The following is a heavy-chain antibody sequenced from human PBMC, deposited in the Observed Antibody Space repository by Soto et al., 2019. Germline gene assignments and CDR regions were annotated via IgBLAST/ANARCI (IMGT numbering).Heavy chain of an antibody. D-gene: IGHD6-6*01. CDR1: GFTFSSYA. Sequence: GGSLRLSCAASGFTFSSYAMSWVRQAPGKGLEWVSAISGSGGSTYYADSVKGRFTISRDNSKNTLYLQMNSLRAEDTAVYYCANREQLAGGFDYWGQGTLVTVS. V-gene: IGHV3-23*01. J-gene: IGHJ4*02. CDR3: ANREQLAGGFDY. CDR2: ISGSGGST.